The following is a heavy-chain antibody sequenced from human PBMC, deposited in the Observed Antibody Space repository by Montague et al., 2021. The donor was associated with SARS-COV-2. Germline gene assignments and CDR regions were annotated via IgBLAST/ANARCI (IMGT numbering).Heavy chain of an antibody. Sequence: SLRLSCAASGFTFSSYAMHWVRQAPGKGLEWVSGIRCNGSKKYYADSVKGRFTISRDNSKNTLYLQMNSLRAEDTAVYYCARESSGYVYYFDYWGQGTLVTVSS. CDR3: ARESSGYVYYFDY. D-gene: IGHD5-12*01. J-gene: IGHJ4*02. CDR2: IRCNGSKK. CDR1: GFTFSSYA. V-gene: IGHV3-30-3*01.